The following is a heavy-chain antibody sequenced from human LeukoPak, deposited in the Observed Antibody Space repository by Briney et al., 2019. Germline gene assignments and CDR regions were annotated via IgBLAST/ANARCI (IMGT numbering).Heavy chain of an antibody. D-gene: IGHD3-3*01. CDR3: ARVSPITVFGVDYYYYMDV. J-gene: IGHJ6*03. Sequence: SETLSLTCTVSGGSISSYYGSWIRQPPGKGLEWIGYIYYSGSTNYNPSLKSRVTISVDTSKNQFSLKLSSVTAADTAVYYCARVSPITVFGVDYYYYMDVWGKGTTVTGSS. CDR1: GGSISSYY. V-gene: IGHV4-59*01. CDR2: IYYSGST.